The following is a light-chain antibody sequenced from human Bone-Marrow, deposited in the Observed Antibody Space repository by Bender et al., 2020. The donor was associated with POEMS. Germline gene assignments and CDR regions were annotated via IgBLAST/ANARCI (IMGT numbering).Light chain of an antibody. CDR2: QDA. V-gene: IGLV3-1*01. CDR1: KLRNNF. Sequence: SYELFQPPSVSVSPGQTATITCSGDKLRNNFACWYQQKPGQSPVLVIYQDAKRPSGIPERFSGSNSGNTATLTISRVEVGDEADYYCQVWDGSSDHAVFGGGTKVTVL. CDR3: QVWDGSSDHAV. J-gene: IGLJ2*01.